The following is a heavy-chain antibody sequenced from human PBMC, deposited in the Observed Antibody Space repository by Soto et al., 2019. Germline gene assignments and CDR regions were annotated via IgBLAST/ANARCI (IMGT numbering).Heavy chain of an antibody. J-gene: IGHJ6*02. CDR2: ISSAGRT. Sequence: SAPLSLTCPVSGGSISSSSYYCSWIRQPAGKGLKGIGNISSAGRTCDDPSRKSRVTISVDTSKNHFSLELTSVTAADTAVYYCARRPRVWFGELGYNYYYGMVVWGQGTTVTVS. CDR3: ARRPRVWFGELGYNYYYGMVV. V-gene: IGHV4-39*01. CDR1: GGSISSSSYY. D-gene: IGHD3-10*01.